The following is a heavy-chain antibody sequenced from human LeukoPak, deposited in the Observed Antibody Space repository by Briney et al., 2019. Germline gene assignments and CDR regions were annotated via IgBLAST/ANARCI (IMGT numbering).Heavy chain of an antibody. CDR3: ARDINSSGWYPYYYYGMDV. CDR1: GFTFSSYS. Sequence: GGSLRLSCAASGFTFSSYSMNWVRQAPGKGLEWVSSISSSSSYIYYADSVKGRFTIPRDNAKNSLYLQMNSLRAEDTAVYYCARDINSSGWYPYYYYGMDVWGQGTTVTVSS. V-gene: IGHV3-21*01. CDR2: ISSSSSYI. D-gene: IGHD6-19*01. J-gene: IGHJ6*02.